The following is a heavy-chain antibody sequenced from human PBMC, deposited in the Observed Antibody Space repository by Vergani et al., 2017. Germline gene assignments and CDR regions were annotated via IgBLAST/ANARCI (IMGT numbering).Heavy chain of an antibody. D-gene: IGHD2-2*01. Sequence: QVQLVQSGAEVKKPGSSVKVSCSLSGGDFRSSAFAWVRQAPGHGLQWVGGIIPVFGTPHYARQFQDRVTITADESTSTVYMEMRSLVFTDTAVYFCASPAGTSTCYQSFGCYFNVWGQGTRVTVSS. V-gene: IGHV1-69*01. J-gene: IGHJ3*01. CDR3: ASPAGTSTCYQSFGCYFNV. CDR2: IIPVFGTP. CDR1: GGDFRSSA.